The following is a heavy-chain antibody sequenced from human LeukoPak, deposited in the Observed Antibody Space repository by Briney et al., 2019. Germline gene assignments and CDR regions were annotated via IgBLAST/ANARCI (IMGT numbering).Heavy chain of an antibody. D-gene: IGHD6-19*01. J-gene: IGHJ4*02. CDR1: GYSFTSYW. CDR3: AVTVADTLFDY. CDR2: IYHGDSDT. Sequence: GESLKISCKGSGYSFTSYWIGWVRQMPGKGLEWMGIIYHGDSDTRYSPSFQGQVTISADKSISTAYPQWSSLKASDTAMYYCAVTVADTLFDYWGQGTLVSVSS. V-gene: IGHV5-51*01.